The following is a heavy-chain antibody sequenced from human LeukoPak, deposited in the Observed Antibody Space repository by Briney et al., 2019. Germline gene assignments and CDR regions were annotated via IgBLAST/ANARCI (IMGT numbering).Heavy chain of an antibody. Sequence: GGSLRLSCAASGFTFSSYSMNWVRQAPGKGLEWVSYISSSSSTIYYADSVKGRFTISRDNAENSLYLQMNSLRDEDTAVYYCARALGITGTTDFDYWGQGTLVTVSS. CDR3: ARALGITGTTDFDY. CDR1: GFTFSSYS. J-gene: IGHJ4*02. CDR2: ISSSSSTI. V-gene: IGHV3-48*02. D-gene: IGHD1-7*01.